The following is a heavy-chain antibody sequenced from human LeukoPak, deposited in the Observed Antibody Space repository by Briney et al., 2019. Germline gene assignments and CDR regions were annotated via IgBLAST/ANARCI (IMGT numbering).Heavy chain of an antibody. D-gene: IGHD6-13*01. V-gene: IGHV3-66*02. Sequence: GGSLRLSCAASGFTVSSNYMSWVRQAPGKGLEWVSVIYSGGSTYYADSVKGRFTISRDNSKNTLYLQMSSLRAEDTAVYYCARTHSSSWYYFDYWGQGTLVTVSS. CDR3: ARTHSSSWYYFDY. CDR1: GFTVSSNY. CDR2: IYSGGST. J-gene: IGHJ4*02.